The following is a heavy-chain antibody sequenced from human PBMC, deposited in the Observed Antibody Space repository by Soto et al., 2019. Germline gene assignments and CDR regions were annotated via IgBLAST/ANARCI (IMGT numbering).Heavy chain of an antibody. CDR1: GFTFSSYA. Sequence: VQLVESGGGVVQPGRSLRLSCAASGFTFSSYAMHWVRQAPGKGLEWVAVISYDGSNKYYADSVKGRFTISRDNSKNTLYLQMNSLRAEDTAVYYCARDLGNYDFWSGYYYYGMDVWGQGTTVTVSS. CDR3: ARDLGNYDFWSGYYYYGMDV. CDR2: ISYDGSNK. V-gene: IGHV3-30-3*01. D-gene: IGHD3-3*01. J-gene: IGHJ6*02.